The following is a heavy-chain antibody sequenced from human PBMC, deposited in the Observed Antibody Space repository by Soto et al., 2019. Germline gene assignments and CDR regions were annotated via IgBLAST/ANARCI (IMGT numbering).Heavy chain of an antibody. J-gene: IGHJ4*02. CDR2: IYYSGST. D-gene: IGHD6-19*01. CDR3: AREEAVAGFFDY. CDR1: GGSVSSGSYY. V-gene: IGHV4-61*01. Sequence: SETLSLTCTVSGGSVSSGSYYWSWIRQPPGKGLEWIGYIYYSGSTNYNPSLKSRVTISVDTSKNQFSLKLSSVTAADTAVYYCAREEAVAGFFDYWGQGTLVTVSS.